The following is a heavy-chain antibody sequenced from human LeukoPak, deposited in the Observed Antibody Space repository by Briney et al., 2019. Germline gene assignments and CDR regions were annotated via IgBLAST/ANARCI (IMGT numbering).Heavy chain of an antibody. CDR1: GFTVSTNY. D-gene: IGHD3-22*01. Sequence: GGSLRLSCAASGFTVSTNYMKWVRQAPGKGLEWVANIKEDGSEKYYVDSVKGRFTISRDNAKKSLYLQMNSLRAEDTAVYYCARDLYRIVVVPHYFDYWGQGTLVTVSS. CDR2: IKEDGSEK. CDR3: ARDLYRIVVVPHYFDY. V-gene: IGHV3-7*01. J-gene: IGHJ4*02.